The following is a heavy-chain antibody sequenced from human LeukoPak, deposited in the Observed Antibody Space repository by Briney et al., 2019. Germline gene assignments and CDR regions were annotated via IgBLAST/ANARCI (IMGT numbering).Heavy chain of an antibody. D-gene: IGHD5-18*01. V-gene: IGHV7-4-1*02. CDR2: INTNTGNP. J-gene: IGHJ4*02. CDR3: ARGEGETAMVTNFDY. CDR1: GYTFTNYG. Sequence: GASVKVSCKASGYTFTNYGMSWVRQAPGQGLEWMGWINTNTGNPTYAQGLAGRFVFSLDTSVSTAYLQISSLKAEDTAVYYCARGEGETAMVTNFDYWGQGTLVTVSS.